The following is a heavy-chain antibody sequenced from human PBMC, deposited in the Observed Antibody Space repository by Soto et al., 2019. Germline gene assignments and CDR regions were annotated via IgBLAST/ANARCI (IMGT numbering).Heavy chain of an antibody. V-gene: IGHV1-46*01. Sequence: GASVKVSCKASGYTFTSYYMHWVRQAPGQGLEWMGIINPSGGSTSYAQKFQGRVTMTRDTSTSTVYMELSSLRSEDTAVYYCARNHCGGDCYPNWFDPWGQGTLVTVSS. CDR1: GYTFTSYY. D-gene: IGHD2-21*02. CDR3: ARNHCGGDCYPNWFDP. J-gene: IGHJ5*02. CDR2: INPSGGST.